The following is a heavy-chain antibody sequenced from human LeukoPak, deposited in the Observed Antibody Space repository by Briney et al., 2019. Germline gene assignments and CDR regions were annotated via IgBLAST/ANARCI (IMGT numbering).Heavy chain of an antibody. J-gene: IGHJ4*02. Sequence: SETLSLTCAVYGGPFSDYYWSWIRQPPGRGLEWIGEISHSGSTNYNPSLKSRVTISVDTAKNQFSLKLSSVTAADTAVYYCARGRGATNYWGQGTLVTVSS. CDR3: ARGRGATNY. CDR1: GGPFSDYY. CDR2: ISHSGST. D-gene: IGHD1-26*01. V-gene: IGHV4-34*01.